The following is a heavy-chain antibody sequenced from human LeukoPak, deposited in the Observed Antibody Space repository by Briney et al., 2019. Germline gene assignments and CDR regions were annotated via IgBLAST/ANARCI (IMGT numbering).Heavy chain of an antibody. CDR2: INSDGRRT. Sequence: GGSLRHSCAASGCTFNNYWMHWVRQAPGKGLVGVSRINSDGRRTTYADSVKGRFTISRDNAKNTLYLQMNSLRAEDTAVYYCVREGGYSSGPDYWGQGTLVTVSS. V-gene: IGHV3-74*01. CDR1: GCTFNNYW. J-gene: IGHJ4*02. CDR3: VREGGYSSGPDY. D-gene: IGHD6-19*01.